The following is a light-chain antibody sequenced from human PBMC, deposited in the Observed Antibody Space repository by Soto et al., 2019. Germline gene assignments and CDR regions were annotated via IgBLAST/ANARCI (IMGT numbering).Light chain of an antibody. J-gene: IGKJ4*01. CDR3: QQYGSSPRLT. V-gene: IGKV3-20*01. CDR1: QTVRNNY. Sequence: EFVLTQSPGTLSLSPWERATLSCRASQTVRNNYLAWYQQKPGQAPRLLIYGASSRATGIPDRFSGSGSGTDFTLTISRLEPEDFAVYYCQQYGSSPRLTFGGGTKVDIK. CDR2: GAS.